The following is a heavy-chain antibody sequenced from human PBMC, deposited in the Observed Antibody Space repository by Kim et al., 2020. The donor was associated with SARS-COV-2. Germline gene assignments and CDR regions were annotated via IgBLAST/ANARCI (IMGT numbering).Heavy chain of an antibody. CDR3: AREITYYDILPGRIDASDI. Sequence: SETLSLTCTVSGGSISSYYWSWIRQPPGKGLEWIGYIYYSGSTNYKPSLNSRVTISVDTSKNQFSLKLSSVPAADTAVYYCAREITYYDILPGRIDASDISGQRTM. CDR1: GGSISSYY. CDR2: IYYSGST. J-gene: IGHJ3*02. D-gene: IGHD3-9*01. V-gene: IGHV4-59*01.